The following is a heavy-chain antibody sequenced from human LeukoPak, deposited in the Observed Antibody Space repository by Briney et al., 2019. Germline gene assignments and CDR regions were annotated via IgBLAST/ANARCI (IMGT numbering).Heavy chain of an antibody. J-gene: IGHJ6*03. D-gene: IGHD5-18*01. Sequence: GGSLRLSCAASGFTFSSYWMSWVRQAPGKGLEWVANIKQEGSEKYYVDSVKGRFTISRDNAKNSLYLQMNSLRAEDTAVYYCARDEVDTAMVTGYYYYMDVWGKGTTVTVSS. V-gene: IGHV3-7*01. CDR3: ARDEVDTAMVTGYYYYMDV. CDR1: GFTFSSYW. CDR2: IKQEGSEK.